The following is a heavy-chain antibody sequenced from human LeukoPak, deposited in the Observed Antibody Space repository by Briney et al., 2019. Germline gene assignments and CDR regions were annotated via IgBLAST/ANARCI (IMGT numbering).Heavy chain of an antibody. Sequence: PSETLSLTCTVSGGSISSGSYYWSWIRQPAGKGLEWIGRIYTSGSTNYNTSLKSRVTISVDTSKNQFSLKLSSVTAADTAVYYCARGYCSSTSCAGHYYMDVWGKGTTVTVSS. CDR1: GGSISSGSYY. CDR2: IYTSGST. D-gene: IGHD2-2*01. V-gene: IGHV4-61*02. CDR3: ARGYCSSTSCAGHYYMDV. J-gene: IGHJ6*03.